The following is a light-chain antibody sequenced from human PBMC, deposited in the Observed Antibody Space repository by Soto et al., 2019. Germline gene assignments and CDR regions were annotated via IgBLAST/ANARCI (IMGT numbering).Light chain of an antibody. J-gene: IGKJ4*01. CDR3: QQYHKWPLT. V-gene: IGKV3-15*01. Sequence: EVVVTQSPATLSVSPGERATVPCRASQSVSNNLAWYQQKPGLAPRLLIYGASTRATGIPARFSGSGYGTEFTLSISSLQSEDFAAYYCQQYHKWPLTFGGGTKV. CDR1: QSVSNN. CDR2: GAS.